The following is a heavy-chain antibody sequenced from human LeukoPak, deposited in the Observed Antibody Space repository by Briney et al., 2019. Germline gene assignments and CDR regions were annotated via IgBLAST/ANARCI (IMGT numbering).Heavy chain of an antibody. Sequence: GRSLRLSCAASGFTFSSYAMHWVRQAPGKGLEWVAVISYEGSNKYYADSVKGRFTISRDNSKNTLYLQMNSLRAEDTAVYYCARDRAVPAAKTYYFDYWGQGTLVTVSS. CDR3: ARDRAVPAAKTYYFDY. CDR2: ISYEGSNK. CDR1: GFTFSSYA. D-gene: IGHD2-2*01. J-gene: IGHJ4*02. V-gene: IGHV3-30-3*01.